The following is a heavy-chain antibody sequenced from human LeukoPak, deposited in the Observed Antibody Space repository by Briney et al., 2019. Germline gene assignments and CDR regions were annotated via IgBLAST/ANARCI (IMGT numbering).Heavy chain of an antibody. V-gene: IGHV4-59*01. CDR2: IYYSAST. CDR1: GGSISSYY. CDR3: ARDGGSYYRYFQH. J-gene: IGHJ1*01. Sequence: SETLSLTCTVSGGSISSYYWSWIRQPPGKGLEWVGYIYYSASTNYNPSLKSRVTISVDTSKNQFSLKLSSVTAADTAVYYCARDGGSYYRYFQHWGQGTLVTVSS. D-gene: IGHD1-26*01.